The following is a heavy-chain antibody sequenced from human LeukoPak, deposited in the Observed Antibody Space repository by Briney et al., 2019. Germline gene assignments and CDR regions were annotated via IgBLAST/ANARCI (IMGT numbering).Heavy chain of an antibody. CDR1: GFTFSSYS. D-gene: IGHD6-13*01. CDR3: AKHTKQQLFDY. CDR2: ISSSSSYI. J-gene: IGHJ4*02. V-gene: IGHV3-21*01. Sequence: GGSLRLSCAASGFTFSSYSMNWVRQAPGKGLEWVSSISSSSSYIYYADSVKGRFTISRDNAKNSLYLQMNSLRAEDTAVYYCAKHTKQQLFDYWGQGTLVTVSS.